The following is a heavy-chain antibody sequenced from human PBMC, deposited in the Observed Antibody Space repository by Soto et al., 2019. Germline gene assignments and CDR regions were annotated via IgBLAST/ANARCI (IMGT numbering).Heavy chain of an antibody. CDR1: GGTFSSYA. CDR2: IIPIFGTA. D-gene: IGHD1-1*01. V-gene: IGHV1-69*01. CDR3: ARLLATGTPWYYYGMDV. Sequence: QVQLVQSGAEVKKPGSSVKVSCKASGGTFSSYAISRVRQAPGQGLEWMGGIIPIFGTANYAQKFQGRVTITADESTSTAYMELSSLRSEDTAVYYCARLLATGTPWYYYGMDVWGQGTTVTVSS. J-gene: IGHJ6*02.